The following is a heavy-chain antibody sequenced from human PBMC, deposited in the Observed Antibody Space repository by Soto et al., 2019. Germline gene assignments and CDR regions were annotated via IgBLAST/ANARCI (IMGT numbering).Heavy chain of an antibody. CDR3: AREHDYGDYFDY. V-gene: IGHV4-59*01. Sequence: TSETLSLTCTVSGGSISSYYWSWIRQPPGKGLEWIGYIYYSGSTNYNPSLKSRVTISVDTSKNQFSLKLSSVTAADTAVYYCAREHDYGDYFDYWGQGTLVTVSS. CDR2: IYYSGST. CDR1: GGSISSYY. D-gene: IGHD4-17*01. J-gene: IGHJ4*02.